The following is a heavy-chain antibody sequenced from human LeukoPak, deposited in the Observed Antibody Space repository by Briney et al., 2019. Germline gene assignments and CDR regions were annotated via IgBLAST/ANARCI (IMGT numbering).Heavy chain of an antibody. CDR1: GGSISSYY. V-gene: IGHV4-59*12. Sequence: PSETLSLTCTVSGGSISSYYWSWIRQPPGKGPEWIGSIYYSGSTNYNPSLKSRVTISLDTSKNQFSLKLRSVTAADTAVYYCASVRGYSSGWYASGFDPWGQGTLVTVSS. D-gene: IGHD6-19*01. CDR2: IYYSGST. CDR3: ASVRGYSSGWYASGFDP. J-gene: IGHJ5*02.